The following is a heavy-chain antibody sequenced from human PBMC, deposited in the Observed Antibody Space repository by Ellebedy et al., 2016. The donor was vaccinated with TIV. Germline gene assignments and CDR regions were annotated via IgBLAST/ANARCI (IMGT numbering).Heavy chain of an antibody. D-gene: IGHD6-13*01. CDR2: INAGDDHT. J-gene: IGHJ4*02. Sequence: AASVNVSCKASGYIFTAYGIHWARQAPGQRLEWMGWINAGDDHTKYSQKFLGRVTLARDTSASTAYMVLSSLRYEETAVYYCARGERSSWLPLMYYFGYWGQGTLVTVSS. CDR3: ARGERSSWLPLMYYFGY. CDR1: GYIFTAYG. V-gene: IGHV1-3*01.